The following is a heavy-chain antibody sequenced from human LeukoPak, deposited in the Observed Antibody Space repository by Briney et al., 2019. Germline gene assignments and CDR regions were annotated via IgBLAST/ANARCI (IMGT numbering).Heavy chain of an antibody. Sequence: SETLSLTCTVSGGSISSYYWSWIRQPAGKGLEWIGRMHTSGITNYNPSLKSRVTMSGGTSKSQISLKLRSVTAADTAVYYCARDQYYYDSSGYYRFDYWGQGTLVTVSS. V-gene: IGHV4-4*07. D-gene: IGHD3-22*01. CDR2: MHTSGIT. CDR1: GGSISSYY. CDR3: ARDQYYYDSSGYYRFDY. J-gene: IGHJ4*02.